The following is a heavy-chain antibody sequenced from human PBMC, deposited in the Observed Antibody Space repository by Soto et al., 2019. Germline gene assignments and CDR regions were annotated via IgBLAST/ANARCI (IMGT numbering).Heavy chain of an antibody. V-gene: IGHV4-34*02. D-gene: IGHD1-26*01. J-gene: IGHJ4*02. CDR1: GGSFSGYY. CDR3: ARLRWEQPWVFDY. CDR2: INHSGGT. Sequence: QVQLQQWGAGLLKPSETLSLTCAVYGGSFSGYYWSWIRQPPVKGLERIGEINHSGGTNYNQSLTSRVTISVDASQNQFSLKLSSVAAAVPAVFYCARLRWEQPWVFDYWGQGTLVTVSS.